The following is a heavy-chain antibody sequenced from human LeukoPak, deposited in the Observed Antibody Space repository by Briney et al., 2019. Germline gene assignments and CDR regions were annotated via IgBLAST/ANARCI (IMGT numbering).Heavy chain of an antibody. CDR2: ISNSGDAT. CDR3: ARGRQNYGDYPY. V-gene: IGHV3-23*01. D-gene: IGHD4-17*01. CDR1: GFIFSNYA. Sequence: GGSLRLSCAGSGFIFSNYAMSWVRQAPGQGLEWVSTISNSGDATFYADAVKGRFTISRDNSKNTLYLQMYSVRAEDTAVYYCARGRQNYGDYPYWGQGTLVTVSS. J-gene: IGHJ4*02.